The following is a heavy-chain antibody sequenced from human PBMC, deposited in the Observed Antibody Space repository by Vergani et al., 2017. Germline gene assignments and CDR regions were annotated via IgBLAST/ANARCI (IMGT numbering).Heavy chain of an antibody. CDR3: ARIKSYDGSGYQGGGFDY. CDR1: GFSLRTSGMC. V-gene: IGHV2-70*01. J-gene: IGHJ4*02. CDR2: IDWDDDK. D-gene: IGHD3-22*01. Sequence: QVTLRESGPALVKPTQTLTLTCPFSGFSLRTSGMCVSWIRQPPGKALEWLALIDWDDDKYYSTSLKTRLTISKDTSKNQVSLTMTNMDPVDTATYYCARIKSYDGSGYQGGGFDYWGQGTLVTVSS.